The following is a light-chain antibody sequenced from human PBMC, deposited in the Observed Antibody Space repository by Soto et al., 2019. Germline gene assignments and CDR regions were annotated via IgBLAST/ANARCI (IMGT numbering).Light chain of an antibody. CDR3: QKLNAYPPWT. J-gene: IGKJ1*01. CDR1: QVISSN. CDR2: GAS. Sequence: QLTQSPSSLSASVGDSVTITCRASQVISSNLAWYQQKPGRAPKLLIFGASTLQSGVPSSFSGSGSGTDFTLTISSLQPEDFATYFCQKLNAYPPWTFGQGTKVEIK. V-gene: IGKV1-9*01.